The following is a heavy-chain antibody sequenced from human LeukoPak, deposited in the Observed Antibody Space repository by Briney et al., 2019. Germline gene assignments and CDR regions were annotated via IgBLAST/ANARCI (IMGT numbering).Heavy chain of an antibody. V-gene: IGHV4-61*01. CDR2: IYYSGST. J-gene: IGHJ4*02. CDR3: ARSPRMLSGNFDY. D-gene: IGHD2-8*01. CDR1: GGSVSSGSYY. Sequence: ASETLSLTCTVSGGSVSSGSYYWSWIRQPPGKGLEWIGYIYYSGSTNYNPSLKSRVTISVDTSKNQFSLKLSSVTAADTAVYYCARSPRMLSGNFDYWGQGTLVTVSS.